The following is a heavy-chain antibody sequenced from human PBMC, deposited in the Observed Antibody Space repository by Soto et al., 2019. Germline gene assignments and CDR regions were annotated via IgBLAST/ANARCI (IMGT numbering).Heavy chain of an antibody. Sequence: PGGSLRLSCAASGHTFSDYYMSWIRQAPGKGLERVSYITNSGSYTKYADSVQGRFTISRDNAKNSLYLQMNSLRAEDTAVYYCARELDGIDVWGQGTTVTVSS. J-gene: IGHJ6*02. V-gene: IGHV3-11*05. CDR2: ITNSGSYT. CDR1: GHTFSDYY. CDR3: ARELDGIDV.